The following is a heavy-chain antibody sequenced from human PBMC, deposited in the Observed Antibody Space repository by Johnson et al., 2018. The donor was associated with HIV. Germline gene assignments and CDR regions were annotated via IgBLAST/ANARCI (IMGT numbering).Heavy chain of an antibody. Sequence: VQLVESGGGVVQPGRSLRLSCAASGFTFSNAWMSWVRQAPGKGLEWVGRIKSKTDGGTTDYAAPVKGRFTISRDDSKNTLYLQMNSLKTEDTAVYYCTTDEEMAAILGDTFDIWGQGTMVTVSS. D-gene: IGHD5-24*01. CDR1: GFTFSNAW. J-gene: IGHJ3*02. CDR2: IKSKTDGGTT. CDR3: TTDEEMAAILGDTFDI. V-gene: IGHV3-15*01.